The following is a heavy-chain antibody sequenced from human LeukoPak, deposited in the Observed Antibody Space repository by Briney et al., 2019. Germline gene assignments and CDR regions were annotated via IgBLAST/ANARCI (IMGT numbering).Heavy chain of an antibody. V-gene: IGHV4-4*02. CDR1: GGSISSSNW. D-gene: IGHD6-19*01. CDR2: IYHSGST. CDR3: ARAKDSSGWYYFDY. Sequence: PSETLSLTCAVSGGSISSSNWWSWVHQPPGKGLEWIGEIYHSGSTNYNPSLKSRVTISVDKSKNQFSLKLSSVTAADTAVYYCARAKDSSGWYYFDYWGQGTLVTVSS. J-gene: IGHJ4*02.